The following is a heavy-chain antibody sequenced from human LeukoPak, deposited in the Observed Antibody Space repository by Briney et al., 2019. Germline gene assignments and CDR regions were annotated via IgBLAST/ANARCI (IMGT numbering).Heavy chain of an antibody. CDR2: ISYDGSNK. Sequence: GGSLRLSCAASGFTFSSYGMHWVRHAPGKGLEWVAVISYDGSNKYYADSVKGRFTISRDNSKNTLYLQMNSLRAEDTAVYYCAKDNWYYYDSSGYYLDYWGQGTLVTVSS. CDR3: AKDNWYYYDSSGYYLDY. CDR1: GFTFSSYG. D-gene: IGHD3-22*01. J-gene: IGHJ4*02. V-gene: IGHV3-30*18.